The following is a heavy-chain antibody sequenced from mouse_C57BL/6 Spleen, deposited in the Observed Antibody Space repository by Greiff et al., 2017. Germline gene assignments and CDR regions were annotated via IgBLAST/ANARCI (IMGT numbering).Heavy chain of an antibody. CDR3: ARNYCGSGYGSYYAMDY. CDR2: IYPGGGYT. Sequence: VQLQQSGAELVRPGTSVKMSCKASGYTFTNYWIGWAKQRPGHGLEWIGDIYPGGGYTNYNEKFKGKATLTADKSSSTAYMQFSSLTSEDSAIYYCARNYCGSGYGSYYAMDYWGQGNSVTVSS. J-gene: IGHJ4*01. CDR1: GYTFTNYW. D-gene: IGHD1-1*01. V-gene: IGHV1-63*01.